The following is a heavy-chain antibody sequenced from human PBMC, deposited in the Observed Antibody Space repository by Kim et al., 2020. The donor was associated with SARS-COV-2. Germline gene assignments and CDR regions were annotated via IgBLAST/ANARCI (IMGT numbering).Heavy chain of an antibody. Sequence: SETLSLTCTVSGSSISSYYWSWIRQPPGKGLEWIGYIYYSGSTNYNPSLKSRVTISVDTSKNQFSLKLSSVTAADTAVYYCARDSSSGWTEWFDPWGQGTLVTVSS. CDR3: ARDSSSGWTEWFDP. J-gene: IGHJ5*02. V-gene: IGHV4-59*01. CDR2: IYYSGST. CDR1: GSSISSYY. D-gene: IGHD6-19*01.